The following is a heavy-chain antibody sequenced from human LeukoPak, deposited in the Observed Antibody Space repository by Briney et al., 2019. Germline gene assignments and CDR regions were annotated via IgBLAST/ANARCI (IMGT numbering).Heavy chain of an antibody. CDR3: VRDRTWNDSDY. V-gene: IGHV3-49*04. Sequence: GGSLRLSCTTSGFTFDDYGMSWVRQAPGKGLEWVGFIGVKAYGGTAKYAASVKGRFTISRDDSKSIAYLEMNSLKTEDTAVYYCVRDRTWNDSDYWGQGTLVTVSS. CDR1: GFTFDDYG. D-gene: IGHD1-1*01. CDR2: IGVKAYGGTA. J-gene: IGHJ4*02.